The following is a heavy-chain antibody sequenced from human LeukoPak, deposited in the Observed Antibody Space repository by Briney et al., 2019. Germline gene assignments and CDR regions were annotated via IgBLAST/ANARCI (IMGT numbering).Heavy chain of an antibody. CDR1: GDSVSSNSAA. D-gene: IGHD2-21*02. CDR2: TYYRSKWYS. J-gene: IGHJ5*02. CDR3: ARDRGAYCGGDCYYPGGLEP. Sequence: SQTLSLTCAISGDSVSSNSAAWNWIRQSPSRGLEWLGRTYYRSKWYSDYAVSVKSRITINPDTSKNQFSLQLNSVTPEDTAVYYCARDRGAYCGGDCYYPGGLEPWGQGTLVTVSS. V-gene: IGHV6-1*01.